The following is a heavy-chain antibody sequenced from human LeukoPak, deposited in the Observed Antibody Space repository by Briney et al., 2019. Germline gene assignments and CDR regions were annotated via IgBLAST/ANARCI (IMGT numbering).Heavy chain of an antibody. CDR2: ISSSGGNT. Sequence: QSGGSLRLSCAASGFTFSNYAMSWVRQAPGKGLEWVSAISSSGGNTYYADSVKGRFTISRDNSENTLYLKLNSLRVEDTAVYYCTKAVVLSTTSSYWGQGTLVTVSS. D-gene: IGHD2-15*01. V-gene: IGHV3-23*01. CDR1: GFTFSNYA. J-gene: IGHJ4*02. CDR3: TKAVVLSTTSSY.